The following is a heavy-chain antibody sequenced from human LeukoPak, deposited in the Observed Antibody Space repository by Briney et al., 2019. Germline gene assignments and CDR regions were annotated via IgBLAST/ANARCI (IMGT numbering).Heavy chain of an antibody. J-gene: IGHJ4*02. Sequence: SETLSLTCDVYGGSLSGYYWSWIRQPPGKGLEWVGEINHSGSTNYNPSLKSRVTISVDTSKNQFSLKLSSVTAADTAVYYCARAGIYGDYLDYWGQGTLVTVSS. CDR2: INHSGST. CDR1: GGSLSGYY. V-gene: IGHV4-34*01. D-gene: IGHD4/OR15-4a*01. CDR3: ARAGIYGDYLDY.